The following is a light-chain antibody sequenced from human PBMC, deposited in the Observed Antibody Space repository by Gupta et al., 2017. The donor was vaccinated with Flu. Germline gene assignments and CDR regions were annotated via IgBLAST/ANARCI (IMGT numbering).Light chain of an antibody. Sequence: IVLTQSPATLSLSPGERATLSCRASQSVSSYLAWYSQTPGQAPRLLLYDASNRAMGNTVRFSGSGDGKDFTLTSSGREREDCAVYYGHQRSSWPTFGQGTKVEIK. V-gene: IGKV3-11*01. CDR1: QSVSSY. J-gene: IGKJ1*01. CDR3: HQRSSWPT. CDR2: DAS.